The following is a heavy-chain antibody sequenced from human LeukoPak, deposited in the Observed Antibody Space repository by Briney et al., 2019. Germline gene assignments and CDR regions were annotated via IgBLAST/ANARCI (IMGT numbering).Heavy chain of an antibody. CDR1: GDSISTTTYY. CDR3: AKYIWGTMIDY. CDR2: IYYTGST. J-gene: IGHJ4*02. Sequence: SETLSLTCSVSGDSISTTTYYWGWIRQPPGKGLEWIGHIYYTGSTSYNPSLRNRGTIFVDTSKNQFSLKLNSVTAADTAVYYCAKYIWGTMIDYWGQGALVTVSS. D-gene: IGHD3-16*01. V-gene: IGHV4-39*01.